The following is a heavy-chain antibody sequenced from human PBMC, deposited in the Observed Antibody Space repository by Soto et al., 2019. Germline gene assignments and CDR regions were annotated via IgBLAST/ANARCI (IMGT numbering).Heavy chain of an antibody. J-gene: IGHJ4*02. Sequence: ASVKVSCKASGYTFTSYDISWVRQATGQGLEWMGWMNPNSGNTGYAQKFQGRVTMTRNTSISTAYMELSSLRSEGTAVYYCARATRSGSPHFDHWGQGTLVTVSS. CDR1: GYTFTSYD. D-gene: IGHD5-12*01. V-gene: IGHV1-8*01. CDR2: MNPNSGNT. CDR3: ARATRSGSPHFDH.